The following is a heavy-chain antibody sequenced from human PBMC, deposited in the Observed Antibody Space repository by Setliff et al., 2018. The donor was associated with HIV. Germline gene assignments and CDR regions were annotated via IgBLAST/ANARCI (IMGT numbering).Heavy chain of an antibody. J-gene: IGHJ4*02. D-gene: IGHD1-20*01. CDR2: INPSGGST. Sequence: ASVKVSCKASGYTFTNYYMHWVRQAPGRGLEWMGIINPSGGSTSYAQKFQGRVSMTSDASTNTVYMELSSLRSEDTAVYYCARSQITYRNFDHWGQGTQVTVSS. CDR3: ARSQITYRNFDH. CDR1: GYTFTNYY. V-gene: IGHV1-46*01.